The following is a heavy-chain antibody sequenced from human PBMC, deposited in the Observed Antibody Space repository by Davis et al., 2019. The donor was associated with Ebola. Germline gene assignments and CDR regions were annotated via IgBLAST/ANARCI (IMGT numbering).Heavy chain of an antibody. D-gene: IGHD1-26*01. Sequence: GESLKISCAASGFTFRNYWMSWVRQAPGKGLEWVAVISYSGSNTYYADSVKGRFTISRDNSKNTLYLHMNSLRAEDTAVYYCARGYSGNYSPLDYWGQGTLVTVSS. J-gene: IGHJ4*02. CDR3: ARGYSGNYSPLDY. V-gene: IGHV3-30*03. CDR1: GFTFRNYW. CDR2: ISYSGSNT.